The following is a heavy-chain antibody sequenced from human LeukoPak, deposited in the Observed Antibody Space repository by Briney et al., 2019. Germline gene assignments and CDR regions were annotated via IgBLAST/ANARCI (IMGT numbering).Heavy chain of an antibody. D-gene: IGHD1-20*01. Sequence: GASVKVSCKASGYTFTGYYMHWVRQAPGQGLEWMGWINPNSGGTNYAQKFQGRVTMTRDTSISTAYMELSRLRSDDTAVYYCARDLNNWNPNWFDPWGQGTLVTVSS. V-gene: IGHV1-2*02. CDR2: INPNSGGT. CDR1: GYTFTGYY. J-gene: IGHJ5*02. CDR3: ARDLNNWNPNWFDP.